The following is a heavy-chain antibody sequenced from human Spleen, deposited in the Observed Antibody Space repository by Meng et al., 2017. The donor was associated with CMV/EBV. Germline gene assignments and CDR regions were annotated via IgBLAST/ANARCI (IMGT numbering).Heavy chain of an antibody. CDR1: GFTFSDYG. Sequence: GGSLRLSCAASGFTFSDYGMHWVRQAPGKGLEWVAFIPSDGTKKSYADSVKGRSTISRDNSKNTLYLQVNSLRVEDTAVYYCAKRHNGSSYYRGYNWFDPWGQGTLVTVSS. V-gene: IGHV3-30*02. CDR2: IPSDGTKK. J-gene: IGHJ5*02. CDR3: AKRHNGSSYYRGYNWFDP. D-gene: IGHD1-26*01.